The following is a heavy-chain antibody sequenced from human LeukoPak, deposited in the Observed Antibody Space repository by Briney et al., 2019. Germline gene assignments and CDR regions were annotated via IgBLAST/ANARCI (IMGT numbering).Heavy chain of an antibody. CDR3: ARFVVAGRRGFDY. CDR1: GGSISSYY. CDR2: IYYSGST. D-gene: IGHD6-19*01. Sequence: PSETLSLTCTVSGGSISSYYWSWIRQPPGKGLEWIGYIYYSGSTNYNPSLKSRVTISVDTSKNQFSLKLSSVTAADTAVYYCARFVVAGRRGFDYWGQGTLVTVSS. V-gene: IGHV4-59*01. J-gene: IGHJ4*02.